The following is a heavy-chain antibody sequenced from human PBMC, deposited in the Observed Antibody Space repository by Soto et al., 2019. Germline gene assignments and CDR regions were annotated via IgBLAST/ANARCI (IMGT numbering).Heavy chain of an antibody. CDR1: GFTFTSSA. CDR3: AAASFVGDFWSGYYTGYSLAFDI. CDR2: IVVGSGNT. V-gene: IGHV1-58*02. J-gene: IGHJ3*02. D-gene: IGHD3-3*01. Sequence: SVKVSCKASGFTFTSSAMQWVRQARGQRLEWIGWIVVGSGNTNYAQKFQERVTITRDMSTSTAYMELSSLRSEDTAVYYCAAASFVGDFWSGYYTGYSLAFDIWGQGTMVTVSS.